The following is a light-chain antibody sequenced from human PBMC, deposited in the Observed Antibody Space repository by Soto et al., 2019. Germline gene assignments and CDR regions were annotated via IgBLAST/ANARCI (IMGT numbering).Light chain of an antibody. CDR2: GAS. V-gene: IGKV3-20*01. J-gene: IGKJ2*01. CDR1: QSVSSSY. Sequence: EIVLTQSPGTLSLSPGERATLSCRASQSVSSSYLAWYQQKPGQAPSLLIYGASSRATGIPDRFSGSGSGTDFALAISRLEPEVFAVYYCQQYGSSPLITFGQGTKLEIK. CDR3: QQYGSSPLIT.